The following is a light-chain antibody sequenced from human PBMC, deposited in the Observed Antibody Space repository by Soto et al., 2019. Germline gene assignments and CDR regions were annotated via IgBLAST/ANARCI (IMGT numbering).Light chain of an antibody. Sequence: DIQMTQSPSSLSASEGDRVTITCRASQSISSYLNWYQQKQGKAPKLLIYTESSLQNEVPSRFSGSGSGTDFTFTIISLQPEDFATYYCQQSYSTRWTFGQGTKVDIK. V-gene: IGKV1-39*01. CDR3: QQSYSTRWT. J-gene: IGKJ1*01. CDR2: TES. CDR1: QSISSY.